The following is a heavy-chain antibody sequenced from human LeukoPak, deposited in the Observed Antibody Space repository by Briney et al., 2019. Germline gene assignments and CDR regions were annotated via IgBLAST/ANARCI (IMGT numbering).Heavy chain of an antibody. V-gene: IGHV3-74*01. CDR3: ARGRPHGNDY. CDR1: GFTFSSYW. J-gene: IGHJ4*02. Sequence: GGSLRLSCAASGFTFSSYWMNWVRQAPGKGLVWVSRIASDGSSTTYADSVKGRFGISRDNAKNTLYLQMNSLRVEDTAVYYCARGRPHGNDYWGQGTLVTVSS. CDR2: IASDGSST. D-gene: IGHD4-23*01.